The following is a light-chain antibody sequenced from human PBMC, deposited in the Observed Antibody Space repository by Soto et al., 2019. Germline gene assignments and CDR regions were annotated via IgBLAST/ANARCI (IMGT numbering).Light chain of an antibody. V-gene: IGLV1-51*01. CDR1: RSNMGINY. Sequence: QSVLTQPPSVSAAPGQRVTISCSGSRSNMGINYVSWYQQLPGTAPKVLIYDNNKRPSRIPDRFSGSKSGTSATLGITGLQTGDEADYYCGTWDSSLSAGVFGGGTKLTVL. CDR3: GTWDSSLSAGV. J-gene: IGLJ3*02. CDR2: DNN.